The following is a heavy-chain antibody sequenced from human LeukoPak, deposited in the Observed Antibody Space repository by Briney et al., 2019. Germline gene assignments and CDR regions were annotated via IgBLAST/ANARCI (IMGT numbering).Heavy chain of an antibody. Sequence: GGSLRLSCAASGFTFSDYYMNWIRQAPGKGLEWVSYISSSGSNIYYADSVKGRFTTSRDNAKNSLYLQMNSLRAEDMALYYCAKGNSPYRDSFDIWGQGTMVTVSS. CDR1: GFTFSDYY. V-gene: IGHV3-11*01. CDR3: AKGNSPYRDSFDI. D-gene: IGHD1-26*01. CDR2: ISSSGSNI. J-gene: IGHJ3*02.